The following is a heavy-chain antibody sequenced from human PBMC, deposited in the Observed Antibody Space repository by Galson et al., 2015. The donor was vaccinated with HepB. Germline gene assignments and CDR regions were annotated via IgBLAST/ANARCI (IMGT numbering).Heavy chain of an antibody. D-gene: IGHD5-12*01. V-gene: IGHV1-69*13. Sequence: SVKVSCKASGGPFSSSSLTWVRQAPGQGLEWMGRIIPVFSISDYAQKFQGRLKLSADDSATTAYMELSSLRSEDTAIYYCTRENIESPFPPASDFWGQGTLVTVSS. J-gene: IGHJ4*02. CDR2: IIPVFSIS. CDR1: GGPFSSSS. CDR3: TRENIESPFPPASDF.